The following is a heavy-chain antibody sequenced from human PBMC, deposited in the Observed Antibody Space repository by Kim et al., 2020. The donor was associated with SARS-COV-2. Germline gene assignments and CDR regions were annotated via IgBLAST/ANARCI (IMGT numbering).Heavy chain of an antibody. J-gene: IGHJ4*02. D-gene: IGHD3-3*01. CDR1: GYTFTGYY. CDR2: INPNSGGT. Sequence: ASVKVSCKASGYTFTGYYMHWVRQAPGQGLEWMGWINPNSGGTNYAQKFQGRVTMTRDTSISTAYMELSRLRSDDTAVYYCAREGVRGYDFWSGSPLFDYWGQGTLVTVSS. CDR3: AREGVRGYDFWSGSPLFDY. V-gene: IGHV1-2*02.